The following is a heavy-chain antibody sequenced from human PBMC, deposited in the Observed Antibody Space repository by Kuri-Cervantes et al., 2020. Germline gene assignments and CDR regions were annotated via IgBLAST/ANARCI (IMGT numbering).Heavy chain of an antibody. CDR3: ARDSTRSYGDLRRGAFDI. V-gene: IGHV1-3*01. CDR1: GYTSTSYA. J-gene: IGHJ3*02. CDR2: INAGNGNT. Sequence: ASVKVSCKASGYTSTSYAMHWVRQAPGQRLEWMGWINAGNGNTKYSQKFQGRVTITRDTSASTAYMELSSLRSEDTAVYYCARDSTRSYGDLRRGAFDIWGQGTMVTVSS. D-gene: IGHD4-17*01.